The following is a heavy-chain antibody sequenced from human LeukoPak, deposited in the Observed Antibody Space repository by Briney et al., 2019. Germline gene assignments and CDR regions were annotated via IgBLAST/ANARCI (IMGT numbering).Heavy chain of an antibody. J-gene: IGHJ4*02. CDR1: GFTFSSYA. CDR3: ASGVSGYYYIDY. V-gene: IGHV3-30-3*01. D-gene: IGHD3-22*01. Sequence: GGSLRLSCAASGFTFSSYAMHWVRQAPGKGLEWVAVISYDGSNKYYADSVKGRFTVSRDNSKNTLYLQMNSLRAEDTAVYYCASGVSGYYYIDYWGQGTLVTVSS. CDR2: ISYDGSNK.